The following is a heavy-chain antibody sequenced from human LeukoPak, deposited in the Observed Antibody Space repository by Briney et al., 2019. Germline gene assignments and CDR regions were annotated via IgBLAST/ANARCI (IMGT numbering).Heavy chain of an antibody. Sequence: GGSLRLSCAAPGFTFSSYGMHWVRQAPGKGLEWVAVISYDGSNKYYADSVKGRFTISRDNSKNTLYLQMNSLRAEDTAVYYCARDHQVPELPAALDYWGQGTLATVSS. CDR1: GFTFSSYG. D-gene: IGHD2-2*01. J-gene: IGHJ4*02. CDR3: ARDHQVPELPAALDY. CDR2: ISYDGSNK. V-gene: IGHV3-30*03.